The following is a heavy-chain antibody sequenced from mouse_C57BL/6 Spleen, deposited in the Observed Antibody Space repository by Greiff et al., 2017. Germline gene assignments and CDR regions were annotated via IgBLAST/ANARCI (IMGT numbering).Heavy chain of an antibody. V-gene: IGHV1-64*01. CDR1: GYTFTSYW. Sequence: QVQLQQPGAELVKPGASVKLSCKASGYTFTSYWMHWVKQRPGQGLEWIGMIHPNSGSTNYNEKFKSKATLTVDKSSSTAYMQLSSLTSEDSAVYYCARSEGGTGYWYVDVWGTGTTVTVSS. CDR3: ARSEGGTGYWYVDV. J-gene: IGHJ1*03. CDR2: IHPNSGST. D-gene: IGHD3-3*01.